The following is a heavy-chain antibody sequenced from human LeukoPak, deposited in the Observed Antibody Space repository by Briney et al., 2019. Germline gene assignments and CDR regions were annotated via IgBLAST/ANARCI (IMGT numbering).Heavy chain of an antibody. CDR1: GFTVSSNY. D-gene: IGHD4-23*01. Sequence: GGSLRLSCAASGFTVSSNYLSWVRQGPGKGLEWVSIIYSGGSTYYADSVKGRFTISRDNSKNTLYLQMDSLRAEDTAVYYCARTLLTRYFDYWGQGTLVTVSS. CDR3: ARTLLTRYFDY. CDR2: IYSGGST. J-gene: IGHJ4*02. V-gene: IGHV3-53*01.